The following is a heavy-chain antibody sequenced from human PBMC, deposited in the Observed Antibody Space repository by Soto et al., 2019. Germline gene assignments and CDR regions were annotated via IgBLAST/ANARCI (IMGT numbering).Heavy chain of an antibody. V-gene: IGHV4-30-4*01. CDR2: IYYSENT. CDR3: ARGWGRIFDY. Sequence: PSETLSLTCTVSGVSISSGDYYWSWIRQTPGKGLEWIGYIYYSENTYYNPSLKSRVTLSVDTSKNQFSLKLSSVTAADTAVYYCARGWGRIFDYWGQGTLVTVSS. CDR1: GVSISSGDYY. D-gene: IGHD7-27*01. J-gene: IGHJ4*02.